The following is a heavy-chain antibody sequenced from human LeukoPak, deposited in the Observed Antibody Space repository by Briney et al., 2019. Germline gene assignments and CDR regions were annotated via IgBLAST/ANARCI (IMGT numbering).Heavy chain of an antibody. CDR3: AREEYFRGGSFNWFDP. V-gene: IGHV4-59*01. CDR2: ISYNGNT. J-gene: IGHJ5*02. Sequence: SETLSLTCNVSGGSISSYFWNWIRQPPGKGLEWIGYISYNGNTNYNPSLRSRVTISLDTSKNQFSLRLSSVTAADTAVYYCAREEYFRGGSFNWFDPWGQGTQVTVSS. D-gene: IGHD1-26*01. CDR1: GGSISSYF.